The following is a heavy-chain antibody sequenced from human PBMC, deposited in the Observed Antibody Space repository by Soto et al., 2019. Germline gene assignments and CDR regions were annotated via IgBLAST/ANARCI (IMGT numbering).Heavy chain of an antibody. CDR2: IYYSGST. J-gene: IGHJ4*02. D-gene: IGHD4-17*01. V-gene: IGHV4-59*01. CDR1: GGSISSYY. CDR3: ARSMAHYGDYFKS. Sequence: PSETLSLTCTVSGGSISSYYWSWIRQPPGKGLEWIGYIYYSGSTNYNPSLKSRVTISVDTSKNQFSLKLSSVTAADTAVYYCARSMAHYGDYFKSWGQGTLVTAPQ.